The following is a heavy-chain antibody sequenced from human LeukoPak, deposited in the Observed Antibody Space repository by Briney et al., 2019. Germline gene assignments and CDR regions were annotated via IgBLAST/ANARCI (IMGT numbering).Heavy chain of an antibody. CDR3: ARVPYYYGSGSFSY. V-gene: IGHV4-59*12. D-gene: IGHD3-10*01. CDR1: GGSINSYY. Sequence: PSETLSLTCTVSGGSINSYYWSWIRQPPGKGLEWIGYIYYSGSTNYNPSLKSRVTIAVDTSKNQFSLKLSSVTAADTAVYYCARVPYYYGSGSFSYWGQGTLVTVSS. CDR2: IYYSGST. J-gene: IGHJ4*02.